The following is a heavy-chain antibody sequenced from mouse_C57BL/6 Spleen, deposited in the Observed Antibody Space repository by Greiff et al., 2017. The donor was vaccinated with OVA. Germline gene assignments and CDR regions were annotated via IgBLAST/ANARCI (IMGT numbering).Heavy chain of an antibody. CDR1: GFTFSSYG. V-gene: IGHV5-6*01. CDR2: ISSGGSYT. J-gene: IGHJ4*01. CDR3: AREENWDYAMDY. Sequence: VQLKESGGDLVKPGGSLKLSCAASGFTFSSYGMSWVRQTPDKRLEWVATISSGGSYTYYPVSVKWRFTISIDNAKNTLYLQMSSLNSEDTAMYYFAREENWDYAMDYWGQGTSVTVSS. D-gene: IGHD4-1*01.